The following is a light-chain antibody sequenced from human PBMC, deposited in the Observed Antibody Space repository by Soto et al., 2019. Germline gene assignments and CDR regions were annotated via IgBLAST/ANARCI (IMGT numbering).Light chain of an antibody. CDR1: QRVSSNY. Sequence: EIVLTQSPGTLSLSPGERATLSCRASQRVSSNYLAWYQQKPGQATRLLIYGVFSWATGIPDRFSGSGSGTDFILTISRLEPEDFAVYFCQQYSDSLYTVGQGTKLEIK. CDR3: QQYSDSLYT. V-gene: IGKV3-20*01. J-gene: IGKJ2*01. CDR2: GVF.